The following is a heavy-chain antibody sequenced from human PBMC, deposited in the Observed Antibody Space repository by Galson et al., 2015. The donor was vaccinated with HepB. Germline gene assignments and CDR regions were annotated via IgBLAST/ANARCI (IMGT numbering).Heavy chain of an antibody. D-gene: IGHD1-26*01. Sequence: SLRLSCAASGFTFGDYAMSWVRQAPGKGLEWVGFIRSKAYGGTTEYAASVKGRFTISRDDSKSIAYLQMNSLKTEDTAVYYCTRADIVGDTGDAFDIWGQGTMVTVSS. CDR2: IRSKAYGGTT. V-gene: IGHV3-49*04. J-gene: IGHJ3*02. CDR1: GFTFGDYA. CDR3: TRADIVGDTGDAFDI.